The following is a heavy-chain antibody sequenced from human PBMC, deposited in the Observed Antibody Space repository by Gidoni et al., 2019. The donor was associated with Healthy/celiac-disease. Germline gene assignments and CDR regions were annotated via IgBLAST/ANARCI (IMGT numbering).Heavy chain of an antibody. D-gene: IGHD5-12*01. CDR3: ERIVVASRSYYFDY. CDR2: TFSNDEK. Sequence: QVTLKESGPVLVKPTETLTLTCTVSGFSLSNARLGVSWIRQPPGKALECLAHTFSNDEKSYSTSLKSRLTISKDTSNSQVVLTTTNMDPVDTATYYCERIVVASRSYYFDYWGQGTMVTVSS. J-gene: IGHJ4*02. V-gene: IGHV2-26*01. CDR1: GFSLSNARLG.